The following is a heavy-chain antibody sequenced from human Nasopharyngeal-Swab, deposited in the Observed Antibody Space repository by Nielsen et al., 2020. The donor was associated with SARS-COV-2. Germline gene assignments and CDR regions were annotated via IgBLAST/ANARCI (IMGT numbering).Heavy chain of an antibody. J-gene: IGHJ6*03. CDR2: IYYSGST. CDR3: ARDRTQTIQRGLNYYFYYYMDV. V-gene: IGHV4-59*01. Sequence: SETLSLTCTVSGASISSNYWSWIRQPPGKGLEWFGSIYYSGSTNYNPSLKSRVTISVDTSKNQFSLKLSSVTAADTAVYYCARDRTQTIQRGLNYYFYYYMDVWSKGTTVTVSS. CDR1: GASISSNY. D-gene: IGHD2-21*01.